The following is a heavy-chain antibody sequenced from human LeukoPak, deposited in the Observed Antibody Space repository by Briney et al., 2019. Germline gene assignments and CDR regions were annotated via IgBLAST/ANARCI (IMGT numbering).Heavy chain of an antibody. CDR1: GFTFSSYA. V-gene: IGHV3-30*01. Sequence: GGSLRPSCAASGFTFSSYAMHWVRQAPGKGLEWVAVISYDGSNKYYADSVKGRFTISRDNSKNTLYLQMNSLRAEDTAVYYCARGTVLRFLEWLLYTDYWGQGTLVTVSS. D-gene: IGHD3-3*01. CDR3: ARGTVLRFLEWLLYTDY. J-gene: IGHJ4*02. CDR2: ISYDGSNK.